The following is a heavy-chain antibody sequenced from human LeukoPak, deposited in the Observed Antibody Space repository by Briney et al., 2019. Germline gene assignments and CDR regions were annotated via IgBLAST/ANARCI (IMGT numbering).Heavy chain of an antibody. CDR1: GFTFSSYG. CDR2: IWYDGSNK. J-gene: IGHJ3*02. V-gene: IGHV3-33*01. D-gene: IGHD3-22*01. Sequence: GGSLRLSCAASGFTFSSYGMHWVRQAPGKGLEWVAVIWYDGSNKYYADSVKGRFTISRDNSKNTLYLQMNSLRAEDTAVYYYGTGGNYYDSSGYYRFAFDIWGQGTMVTVSS. CDR3: GTGGNYYDSSGYYRFAFDI.